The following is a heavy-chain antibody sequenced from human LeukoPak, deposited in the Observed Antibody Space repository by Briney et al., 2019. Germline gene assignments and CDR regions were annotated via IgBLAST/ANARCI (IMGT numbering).Heavy chain of an antibody. Sequence: SETLSLTCAVYGGSFSGYYWSWIRQPPGKGLEWIGEINHSGSTNYNPSLKSRVTISVDTSKNQFSLKLSSVTAADTAVYYCARREVGATPFDYWGQGTLVTVSS. CDR2: INHSGST. CDR1: GGSFSGYY. D-gene: IGHD1-26*01. V-gene: IGHV4-34*01. J-gene: IGHJ4*02. CDR3: ARREVGATPFDY.